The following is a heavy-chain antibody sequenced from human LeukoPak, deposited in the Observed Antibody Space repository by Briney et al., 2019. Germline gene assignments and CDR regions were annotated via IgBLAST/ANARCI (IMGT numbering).Heavy chain of an antibody. CDR2: INPNSGGT. CDR1: GYTFTGYY. CDR3: ARANLDHGAFYFDY. J-gene: IGHJ4*02. D-gene: IGHD4-17*01. Sequence: ASVKVSCKASGYTFTGYYMHWVRQAPGQGLEWMGRINPNSGGTNYAQKFQGRVTMTRDTSISTAYMELSSLRSDDTAVYYCARANLDHGAFYFDYWGQGTLVTVSS. V-gene: IGHV1-2*06.